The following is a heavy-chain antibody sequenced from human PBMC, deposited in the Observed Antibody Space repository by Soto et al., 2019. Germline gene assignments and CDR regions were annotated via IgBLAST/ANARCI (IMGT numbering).Heavy chain of an antibody. CDR1: GGTFSSYT. CDR2: IIPILGIA. V-gene: IGHV1-69*08. J-gene: IGHJ6*02. D-gene: IGHD3-22*01. CDR3: ARDAGSGYQAWNYYYYGMDA. Sequence: QVQLVQSGAEVKKPGSSVKVSCKASGGTFSSYTISWVRQAPGQGLEWMGRIIPILGIANYAQKFQGRVTITAHKSTSTAYMELSSLRSEDTAVSYCARDAGSGYQAWNYYYYGMDAWGQGTTVTVSS.